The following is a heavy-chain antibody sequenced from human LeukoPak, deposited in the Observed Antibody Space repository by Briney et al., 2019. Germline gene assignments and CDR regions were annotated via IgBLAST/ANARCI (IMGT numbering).Heavy chain of an antibody. CDR3: ARDPMVEAYYDFWSGYYTGMDV. J-gene: IGHJ6*02. D-gene: IGHD3-3*01. V-gene: IGHV3-30-3*01. Sequence: GGSLRLSCAASGFTFSSYAMHWVRQAPGKGLEWVAVISYDGSNKYYADSVKGRFTISRDNSKNTLYLQMNSLRAEDTAVYYCARDPMVEAYYDFWSGYYTGMDVWGQGTTVTVSS. CDR1: GFTFSSYA. CDR2: ISYDGSNK.